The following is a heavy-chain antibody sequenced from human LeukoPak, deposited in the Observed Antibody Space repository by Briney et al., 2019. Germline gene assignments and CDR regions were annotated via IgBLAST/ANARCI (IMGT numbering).Heavy chain of an antibody. CDR1: GYTFTGYY. J-gene: IGHJ5*02. V-gene: IGHV1-2*02. D-gene: IGHD3-10*01. CDR2: INPNSGGT. Sequence: ASVKVSCKASGYTFTGYYMHWVRQAPGQGLEWMGWINPNSGGTNYAQKFQGRVTMTRDTSISTAYMELSRLRSDDTAVYYCARDLPYGSGTYFSSWVWFDPWGQGTLVTVSS. CDR3: ARDLPYGSGTYFSSWVWFDP.